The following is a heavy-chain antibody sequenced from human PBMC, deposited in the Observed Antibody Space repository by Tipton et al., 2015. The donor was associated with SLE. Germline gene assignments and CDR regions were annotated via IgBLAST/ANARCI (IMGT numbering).Heavy chain of an antibody. V-gene: IGHV4-38-2*02. D-gene: IGHD3-9*01. CDR2: TNPSGNT. Sequence: TLSLTCAVSGYSISSGYYWGWIRQPPGKGLEWIGQTNPSGNTNYNPSLKSRVTIPVDTSNNQLPLKLTSVTAADTAVYYCARDSIYYDILTGYYDNDYYYGMDVWGQGTTVTVSS. J-gene: IGHJ6*02. CDR3: ARDSIYYDILTGYYDNDYYYGMDV. CDR1: GYSISSGYY.